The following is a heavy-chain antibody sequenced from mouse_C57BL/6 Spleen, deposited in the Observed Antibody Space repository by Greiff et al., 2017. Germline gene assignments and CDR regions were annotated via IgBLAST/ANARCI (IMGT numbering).Heavy chain of an antibody. CDR1: GFSFTSYA. J-gene: IGHJ4*01. D-gene: IGHD4-1*01. V-gene: IGHV2-9-1*01. Sequence: VKLVESGPGLVAPSQSLSITCTVSGFSFTSYAISWVRQPPGKGLEWLGVIWTGGGTNYNSALNSRLSISKDNAKSHVFLKMNSLQTDDTARYYCASNWAPYAMDYWGQGTSVTVSA. CDR2: IWTGGGT. CDR3: ASNWAPYAMDY.